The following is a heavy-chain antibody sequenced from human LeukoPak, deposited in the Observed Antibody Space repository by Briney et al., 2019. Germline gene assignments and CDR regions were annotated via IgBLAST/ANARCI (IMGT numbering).Heavy chain of an antibody. CDR2: IRYDGSNK. V-gene: IGHV3-30*02. Sequence: PGGSLRLSCAPSGFTFSSYGMHWVRQAPGKGLEWVAFIRYDGSNKYYADSVKGRFTISRDNSKNTLYLQMNSLRAEDTAVYYCARDFLKQWLVFGGTGPFDYWGQGTLVTVSS. J-gene: IGHJ4*02. D-gene: IGHD6-19*01. CDR1: GFTFSSYG. CDR3: ARDFLKQWLVFGGTGPFDY.